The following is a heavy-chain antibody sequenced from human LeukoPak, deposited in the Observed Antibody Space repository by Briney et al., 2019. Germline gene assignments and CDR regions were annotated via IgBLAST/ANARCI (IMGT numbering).Heavy chain of an antibody. CDR2: ISYDGSNK. V-gene: IGHV3-30*04. J-gene: IGHJ4*02. Sequence: GGSLRLSCAASGFTFSSYAMHWVRQAPGKGLEWVAVISYDGSNKYYADSVKGRFTISRDNSKNTLYLQMNSLRAEDTAVYYCARRTPRDGEFDYWGQGTLVTVSS. D-gene: IGHD2-2*01. CDR3: ARRTPRDGEFDY. CDR1: GFTFSSYA.